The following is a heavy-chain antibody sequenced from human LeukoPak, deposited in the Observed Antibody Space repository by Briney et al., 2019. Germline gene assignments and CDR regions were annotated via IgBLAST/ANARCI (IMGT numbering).Heavy chain of an antibody. CDR1: GVTLKNDW. CDR2: IKLDGSDK. CDR3: ARDSRALPS. J-gene: IGHJ4*02. Sequence: GGSPRLSSAAPGVTLKNDWMSRGRPGLRKGLEWVTNIKLDGSDKYYVDSVKSRFTISRDNVKTSLYLQMNSLRADDAAMYDCARDSRALPSWGQGTLVTVSS. V-gene: IGHV3-7*01.